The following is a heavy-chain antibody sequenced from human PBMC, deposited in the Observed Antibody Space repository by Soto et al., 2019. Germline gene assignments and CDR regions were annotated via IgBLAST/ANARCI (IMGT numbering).Heavy chain of an antibody. J-gene: IGHJ6*02. CDR2: IYHSGST. D-gene: IGHD4-17*01. V-gene: IGHV4-30-2*01. CDR1: GGSISSDNCS. Sequence: QLQLQESGSGLVKPSQTLSLTCAVSGGSISSDNCSWSWIRQPPGKGLEWIGYIYHSGSTDYNPSFSSRPXISVDKSRNQFSLKLSSVSAADTAVYFCARVPVTIGYGMDVWGQGTTVTVSS. CDR3: ARVPVTIGYGMDV.